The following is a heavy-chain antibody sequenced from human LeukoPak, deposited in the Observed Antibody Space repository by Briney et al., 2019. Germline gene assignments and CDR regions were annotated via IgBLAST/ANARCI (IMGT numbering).Heavy chain of an antibody. D-gene: IGHD3-10*01. CDR1: GYTFTSYG. Sequence: ASVKVSCKASGYTFTSYGISWVRQAPGQGLEWMGWISAYNGNTNYAQKLQGRVTMTTDTSTSTAYMELRSLRSDDTAVYYCAKSAILWFGELRGAFDYWGQGTLVTVSS. V-gene: IGHV1-18*01. CDR3: AKSAILWFGELRGAFDY. J-gene: IGHJ4*02. CDR2: ISAYNGNT.